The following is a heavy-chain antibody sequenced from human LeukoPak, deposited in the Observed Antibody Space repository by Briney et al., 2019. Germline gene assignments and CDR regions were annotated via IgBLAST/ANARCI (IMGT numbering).Heavy chain of an antibody. J-gene: IGHJ6*03. CDR3: ARGPLELLVYYYMDV. Sequence: SETLSLTCAVSGVAISRGGYAWNWIRQPPGKGLEWIAYIYHSGTTYYNPSLKSRATISVDTSKNQFSLKLSSVTAADTAVYYCARGPLELLVYYYMDVWGKGTTVTVSS. D-gene: IGHD1-7*01. CDR2: IYHSGTT. V-gene: IGHV4-30-4*07. CDR1: GVAISRGGYA.